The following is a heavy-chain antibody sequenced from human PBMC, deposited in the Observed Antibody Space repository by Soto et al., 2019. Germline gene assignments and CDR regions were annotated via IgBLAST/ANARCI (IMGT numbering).Heavy chain of an antibody. CDR1: GFTFSSYS. CDR2: ISSSSGYI. Sequence: EVQLVESGGGLVKPGGSLRLSCAASGFTFSSYSMNWVRQAPGKGLEWVSSISSSSGYIYYADSVRGRFTISRDNAQNSLFLQMNSLRADDTAVYYCASLYYYDSSGYFGGHYYYGMDVWGQGTTVTVSS. V-gene: IGHV3-21*06. CDR3: ASLYYYDSSGYFGGHYYYGMDV. J-gene: IGHJ6*02. D-gene: IGHD3-22*01.